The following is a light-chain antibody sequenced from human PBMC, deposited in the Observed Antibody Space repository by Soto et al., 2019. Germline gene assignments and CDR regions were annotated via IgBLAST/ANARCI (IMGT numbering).Light chain of an antibody. J-gene: IGKJ1*01. CDR1: QSVSSN. Sequence: EIVMTQSPATLSVSPGERATLSCRASQSVSSNLAWYQQKPGQAPRLLIYGASTRATGNPARFSGSGSGTEFTLTISSLQSEDFAVYYCQQYNNWPLWTFGQGTKVEIK. V-gene: IGKV3-15*01. CDR3: QQYNNWPLWT. CDR2: GAS.